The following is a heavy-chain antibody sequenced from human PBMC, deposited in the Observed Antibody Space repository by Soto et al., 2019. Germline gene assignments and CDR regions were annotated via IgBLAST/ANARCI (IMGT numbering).Heavy chain of an antibody. CDR1: GGSFSGYY. CDR3: ASTDSSSFGMYYFDY. Sequence: SETLSLTCAVYGGSFSGYYWSWIRQPPGKGLEWIGEINHSGSTNYNPSLKSRVTISVDTSKNQFSLKLSSVTAADTAVYYCASTDSSSFGMYYFDYWGQGTLVTVSS. V-gene: IGHV4-34*01. J-gene: IGHJ4*02. CDR2: INHSGST. D-gene: IGHD6-13*01.